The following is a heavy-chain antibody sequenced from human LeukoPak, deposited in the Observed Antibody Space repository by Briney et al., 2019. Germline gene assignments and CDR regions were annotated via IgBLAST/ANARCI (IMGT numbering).Heavy chain of an antibody. CDR3: ATGGYCSSTSCYLFDY. CDR1: GYTFTDYY. V-gene: IGHV1-69-2*01. J-gene: IGHJ4*02. CDR2: VDPEDGET. D-gene: IGHD2-2*01. Sequence: GATVKISCKASGYTFTDYYMHWVQQVPGKGLEWMGRVDPEDGETIYAEKFQGRVTITADTSTDTAYMELSSLRSEDTAVYYCATGGYCSSTSCYLFDYWGQGTLVTVPS.